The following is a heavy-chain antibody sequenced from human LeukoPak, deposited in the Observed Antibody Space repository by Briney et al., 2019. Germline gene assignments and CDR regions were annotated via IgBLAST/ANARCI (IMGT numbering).Heavy chain of an antibody. V-gene: IGHV1-18*01. J-gene: IGHJ6*03. CDR2: ISAYNGNT. CDR3: ARVSWSSGWPHYYYYYYYMDV. CDR1: GYTFSSYG. Sequence: ASVKVSCKASGYTFSSYGISWVRQAPGQGLEWMGWISAYNGNTNYAQRLQGRVTMTTDTSTSTAYMELRSLRSDDTAVYYCARVSWSSGWPHYYYYYYYMDVWGKGTTVTVSS. D-gene: IGHD6-19*01.